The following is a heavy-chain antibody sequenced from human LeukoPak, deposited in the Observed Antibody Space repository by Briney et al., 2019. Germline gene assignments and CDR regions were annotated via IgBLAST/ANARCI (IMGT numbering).Heavy chain of an antibody. J-gene: IGHJ4*02. CDR3: AKDAQRGFDYSNSLEH. V-gene: IGHV3-33*06. D-gene: IGHD4-11*01. CDR2: IWSDGTNQ. CDR1: GFTFSHYG. Sequence: GRSLRLSCEASGFTFSHYGMRWVRQAPGKGLKWVADIWSDGTNQYYADSVKGRFTISRDNFKNMVSLKMSRLRVEDTAVYYCAKDAQRGFDYSNSLEHWGQGSLVTVSS.